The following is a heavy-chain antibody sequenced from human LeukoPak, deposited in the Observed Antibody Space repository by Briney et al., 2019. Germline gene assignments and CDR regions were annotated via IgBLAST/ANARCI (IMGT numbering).Heavy chain of an antibody. J-gene: IGHJ4*02. CDR3: ARVRGQLLLFDY. V-gene: IGHV4-31*03. CDR1: GGSISSGGYY. D-gene: IGHD2-15*01. CDR2: IYYSGST. Sequence: SETLSLTCTVSGGSISSGGYYWSWIRQHPGKGLEWIGYIYYSGSTYYNPSLKSRVTISVDTSKNQFSLKLSSVTAADTAVYYCARVRGQLLLFDYWGQETLVTVSS.